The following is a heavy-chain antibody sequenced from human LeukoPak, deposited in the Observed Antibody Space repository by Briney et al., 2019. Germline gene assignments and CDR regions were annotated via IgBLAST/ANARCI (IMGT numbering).Heavy chain of an antibody. J-gene: IGHJ3*02. V-gene: IGHV6-1*01. CDR3: ARQFGAFDI. Sequence: SQTLSLTCAISGDSVSSNSVAWNWLRQSPSRGLEWLGRTYYRSKWYYDYAASLESRIIINPDTSKNQFSLQLNSVTPEDTAVYYCARQFGAFDIWGPGTMVTVSS. D-gene: IGHD3-10*01. CDR2: TYYRSKWYY. CDR1: GDSVSSNSVA.